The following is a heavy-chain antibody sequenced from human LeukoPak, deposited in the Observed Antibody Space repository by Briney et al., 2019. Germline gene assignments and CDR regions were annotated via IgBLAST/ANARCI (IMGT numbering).Heavy chain of an antibody. D-gene: IGHD4-17*01. CDR1: GFTFSSYS. Sequence: SGGSLRLSCAASGFTFSSYSMNWVRQAPGRGLEWVSAITNSGSNTYYADSVKGRFTISRDNSKNTLYLQLNGLRAEDTAVYYCAKRHYGDYGYWGQGTLVTVSS. CDR3: AKRHYGDYGY. V-gene: IGHV3-23*01. CDR2: ITNSGSNT. J-gene: IGHJ4*02.